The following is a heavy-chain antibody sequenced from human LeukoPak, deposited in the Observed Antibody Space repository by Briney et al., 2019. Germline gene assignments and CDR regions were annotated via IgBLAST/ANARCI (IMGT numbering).Heavy chain of an antibody. CDR1: GFTFSSYS. CDR3: AREPYCSSTSRNYFDY. Sequence: GGSLRLSCAASGFTFSSYSMNWVRQAPGKGLEWVSSISSSSSYIYYADSVKGRFTISRDNAKNSLYLQMNSLRAEDTAVYYCAREPYCSSTSRNYFDYWGQGTLVTVSS. V-gene: IGHV3-21*01. D-gene: IGHD2-2*01. J-gene: IGHJ4*02. CDR2: ISSSSSYI.